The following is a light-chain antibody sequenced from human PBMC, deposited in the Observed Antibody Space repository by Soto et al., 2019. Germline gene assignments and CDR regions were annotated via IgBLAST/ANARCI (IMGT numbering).Light chain of an antibody. V-gene: IGKV1-39*01. Sequence: DIQMTQSPSSLSASVGDRVTITCRASQSISGSLNWFQQKPGKAPKVLIYTASSLQSGVPSRFSGSGSGTDFNITISSLQNEDFETYYCQQSYRTPITFGQGTRLEIK. J-gene: IGKJ5*01. CDR3: QQSYRTPIT. CDR2: TAS. CDR1: QSISGS.